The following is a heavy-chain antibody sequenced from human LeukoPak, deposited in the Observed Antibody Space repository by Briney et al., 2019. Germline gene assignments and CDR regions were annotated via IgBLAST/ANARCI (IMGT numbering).Heavy chain of an antibody. J-gene: IGHJ4*02. CDR3: ARGRGVSLDY. V-gene: IGHV3-74*01. CDR2: INSEGSSI. Sequence: PGGSLRLSCAASGLTISNYWMHWVRQVPGKGLVWFSRINSEGSSISYADSVKGRFTISRDNAKNTLNLQMNSLRAEDTAVYYCARGRGVSLDYWGQGALVTVSS. D-gene: IGHD3-10*01. CDR1: GLTISNYW.